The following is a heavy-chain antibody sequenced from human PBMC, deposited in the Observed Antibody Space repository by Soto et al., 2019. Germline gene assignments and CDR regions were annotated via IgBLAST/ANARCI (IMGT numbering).Heavy chain of an antibody. CDR2: INAGNGNT. J-gene: IGHJ2*01. CDR1: GYTFTSYA. D-gene: IGHD2-2*01. CDR3: ARDYFSSTCCYPKPYWYFYL. V-gene: IGHV1-3*01. Sequence: ASVKVSCKASGYTFTSYAMHWVRQAPGQRLEWMGWINAGNGNTKYSQKFQGRVTITRDTSASTAYMELSSLRSEDTAVYYCARDYFSSTCCYPKPYWYFYLWGRGTLVTVSS.